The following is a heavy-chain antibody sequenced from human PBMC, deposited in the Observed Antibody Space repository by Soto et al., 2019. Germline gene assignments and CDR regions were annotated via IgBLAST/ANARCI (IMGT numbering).Heavy chain of an antibody. CDR1: GFIFSSYA. D-gene: IGHD3-10*01. CDR2: ISGSGGST. Sequence: GSLRLSCAASGFIFSSYAMSWVRQAPGKGLEWVSGISGSGGSTNYADSVKGRFTISRDNSKNKLYMQMNSLRAEDTAVYYCARVRGGYPSINWFDPWGQGTLVTVSS. V-gene: IGHV3-23*01. J-gene: IGHJ5*02. CDR3: ARVRGGYPSINWFDP.